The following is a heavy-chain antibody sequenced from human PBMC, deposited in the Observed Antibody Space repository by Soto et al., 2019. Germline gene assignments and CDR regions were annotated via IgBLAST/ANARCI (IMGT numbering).Heavy chain of an antibody. CDR3: ARDLTGYSP. J-gene: IGHJ5*02. D-gene: IGHD3-9*01. CDR1: GFTFSSYS. V-gene: IGHV3-48*01. Sequence: GGSLRLSCAASGFTFSSYSMNWVRQAPGKGLEWVSYISSSSSTIYYADSVKGRFTISRDNAKNSLYLQMNSLRAEDTAVYYCARDLTGYSPWGQGTLVTVSS. CDR2: ISSSSSTI.